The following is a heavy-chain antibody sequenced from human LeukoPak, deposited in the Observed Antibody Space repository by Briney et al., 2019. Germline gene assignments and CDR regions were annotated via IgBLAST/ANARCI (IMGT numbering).Heavy chain of an antibody. J-gene: IGHJ4*02. CDR2: IIPIFGIA. Sequence: EASVKVSCKASGGTFSSYAISWVRQAPGQGLEWMGRIIPIFGIANYAQKFQGRVTITADKSTSTAYMELSSLRSGDTAVYYCARDSIMTNRYYFDYWGQGTLVTVSS. D-gene: IGHD1-14*01. CDR3: ARDSIMTNRYYFDY. CDR1: GGTFSSYA. V-gene: IGHV1-69*04.